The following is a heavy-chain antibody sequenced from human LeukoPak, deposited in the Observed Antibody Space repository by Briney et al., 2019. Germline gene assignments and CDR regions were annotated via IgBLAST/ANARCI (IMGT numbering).Heavy chain of an antibody. Sequence: GGSLRLSCAASGFTVSSNYMSWVRQAPGKGLEWVSVIYSGGSIYYADSVKGRLTISRHNSKNTLYLQMNSLRAEDTAVYYCQTTVARYYYYGMDVWGQGTTVTVSS. J-gene: IGHJ6*02. CDR2: IYSGGSI. CDR1: GFTVSSNY. D-gene: IGHD4-23*01. CDR3: QTTVARYYYYGMDV. V-gene: IGHV3-53*04.